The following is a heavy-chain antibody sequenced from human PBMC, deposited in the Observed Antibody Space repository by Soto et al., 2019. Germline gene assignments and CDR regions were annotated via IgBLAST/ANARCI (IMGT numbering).Heavy chain of an antibody. CDR1: GDSIISSDFY. D-gene: IGHD3-3*02. CDR3: ARHSLALRKNNWFDP. CDR2: IFYLGSS. V-gene: IGHV4-39*01. J-gene: IGHJ5*02. Sequence: RSLTCTVSGDSIISSDFYWGWVRQPPGKGLEWIGSIFYLGSSYYNPSLKSRVTMSVDTSKNQFSLRLRSVTAADTALYFCARHSLALRKNNWFDPWGQGITVTVSS.